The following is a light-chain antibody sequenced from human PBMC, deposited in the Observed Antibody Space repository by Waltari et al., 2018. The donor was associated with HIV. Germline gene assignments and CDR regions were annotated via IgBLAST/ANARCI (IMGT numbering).Light chain of an antibody. CDR2: QDS. CDR1: KLGAKY. Sequence: SYELTQPPSVSVSPGQTASITCSGDKLGAKYACWYQQKPGQSPVLVIYQDSKRPSGIPVRFSGSNSGNTATLTISGTQAMDEADYYCQAWDSSTAVFGGGTKLTVL. J-gene: IGLJ2*01. CDR3: QAWDSSTAV. V-gene: IGLV3-1*01.